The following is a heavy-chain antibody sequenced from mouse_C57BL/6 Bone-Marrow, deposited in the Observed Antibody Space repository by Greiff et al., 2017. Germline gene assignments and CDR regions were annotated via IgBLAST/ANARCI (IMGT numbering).Heavy chain of an antibody. CDR2: ISYAGSN. V-gene: IGHV3-6*01. CDR3: ARGRVYYYGSSTWYFDV. D-gene: IGHD1-1*01. J-gene: IGHJ1*03. CDR1: GYSIPTGYY. Sequence: SGPGLVQPSQSLSLTSSVTGYSIPTGYYWNWVRQFPGNKLEWMGYISYAGSNNHNPSLTNRISITRDTSMNQFYLKLNAVTTEDTATYYGARGRVYYYGSSTWYFDVWGTGTTVTVSS.